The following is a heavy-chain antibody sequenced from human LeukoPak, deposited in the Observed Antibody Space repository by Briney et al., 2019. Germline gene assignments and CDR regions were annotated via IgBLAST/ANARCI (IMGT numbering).Heavy chain of an antibody. CDR2: IYTSGST. CDR1: GYSISSGSYY. J-gene: IGHJ3*02. V-gene: IGHV4-61*02. Sequence: PSETLSLTCAVSGYSISSGSYYWSWIRQPAGKGLEWIGRIYTSGSTNYNPSLKSRVTISVDTSKNQFSLKLSSVTAADTAVYYCARDRGYCSSTSCSDAFDIWGQGTMVTVSS. CDR3: ARDRGYCSSTSCSDAFDI. D-gene: IGHD2-2*01.